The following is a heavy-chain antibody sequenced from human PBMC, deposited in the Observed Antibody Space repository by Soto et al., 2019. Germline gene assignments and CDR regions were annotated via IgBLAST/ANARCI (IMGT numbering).Heavy chain of an antibody. Sequence: VGSLRLSCAASGFSFTNFAMSWVRQAPGKGLEWVAGIGASGDITWYADSVKGRLSISRDNSKNTLYLQLNSLRFEDTAVYYCAKDDFTDRGDDYFDCWGPGTLVTVSS. CDR3: AKDDFTDRGDDYFDC. D-gene: IGHD2-21*02. CDR1: GFSFTNFA. J-gene: IGHJ4*02. V-gene: IGHV3-23*01. CDR2: IGASGDIT.